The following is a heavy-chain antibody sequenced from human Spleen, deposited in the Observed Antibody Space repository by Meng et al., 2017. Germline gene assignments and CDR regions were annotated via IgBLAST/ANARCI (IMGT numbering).Heavy chain of an antibody. CDR3: AKVVVPAALPDCFDI. J-gene: IGHJ3*02. Sequence: GESLKIPCAASGFTFSSYEMNWVRQAPGKGLEWVSYISNNHSPIYYADSVRGRFTISRDNAKNSLYLQMNSLRVEDTALYYCAKVVVPAALPDCFDIWGQGTMVTVSS. V-gene: IGHV3-48*03. CDR2: ISNNHSPI. CDR1: GFTFSSYE. D-gene: IGHD2-2*01.